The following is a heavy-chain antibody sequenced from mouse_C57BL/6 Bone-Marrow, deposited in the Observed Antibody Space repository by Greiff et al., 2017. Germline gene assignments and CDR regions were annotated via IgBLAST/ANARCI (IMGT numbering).Heavy chain of an antibody. V-gene: IGHV1-54*01. Sequence: QVQLQQSGAELVRPGTSVKVSCKASGYAFTNYLIEWVKQRPGQGLEWIGVINPGSGGTNYNEKFKGKATLTADKSSSTAYMQLSSLTSEDSAVYFCARSGICYYGSQYFDVWGTGTTVTVSS. D-gene: IGHD1-1*01. CDR1: GYAFTNYL. CDR2: INPGSGGT. J-gene: IGHJ1*03. CDR3: ARSGICYYGSQYFDV.